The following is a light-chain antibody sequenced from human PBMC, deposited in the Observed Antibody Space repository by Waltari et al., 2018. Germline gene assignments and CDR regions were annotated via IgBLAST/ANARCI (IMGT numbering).Light chain of an antibody. CDR2: GST. Sequence: QSVLTQPPSVSGAPGPRVTISCTGSGSNIGAGYDVPRYHQVPRTAPKLLIYGSTSRPLGVPDRFFGSTSGTSASLTITGLQVEDEGDYYCQSYDTSLSVVFGGGTKLTVL. CDR1: GSNIGAGYD. J-gene: IGLJ3*02. CDR3: QSYDTSLSVV. V-gene: IGLV1-40*01.